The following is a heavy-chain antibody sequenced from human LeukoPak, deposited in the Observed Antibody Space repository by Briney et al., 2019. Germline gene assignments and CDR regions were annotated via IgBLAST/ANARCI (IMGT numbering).Heavy chain of an antibody. V-gene: IGHV3-66*01. Sequence: GGSLRLSCAASGFTVSSNYMSWVRQAPGKGLEWVSIIYTGGSTFYADPVKGRFTISRDNSKNTLSLQMNSLRAEDTAVYFCARAIGSPVDNWGQGTLVTVSS. CDR2: IYTGGST. J-gene: IGHJ4*02. CDR3: ARAIGSPVDN. CDR1: GFTVSSNY. D-gene: IGHD6-13*01.